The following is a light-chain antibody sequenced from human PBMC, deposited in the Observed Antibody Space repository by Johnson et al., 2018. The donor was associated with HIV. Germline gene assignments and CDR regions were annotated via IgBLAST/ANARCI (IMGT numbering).Light chain of an antibody. V-gene: IGLV1-51*02. Sequence: QSVLTQPPSVSAAPGQKVTISCSGSSSTIGSNYVSWYQLLPGTPPKLLIFKNNERPSGIPDRFSGSKSGTSATLGITGLQTGDEADYYCGTWDSSLSTYVFGTGTKVTVL. CDR1: SSTIGSNY. CDR2: KNN. J-gene: IGLJ1*01. CDR3: GTWDSSLSTYV.